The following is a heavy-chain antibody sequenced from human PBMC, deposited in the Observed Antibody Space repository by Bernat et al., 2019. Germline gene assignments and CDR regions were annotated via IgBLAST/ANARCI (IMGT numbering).Heavy chain of an antibody. J-gene: IGHJ4*02. CDR1: GFTFSSYG. Sequence: QVQLVESGGGVVQPGRSLRLSCAASGFTFSSYGMHWVRQAPGKGLEWVAVISYDGSNKDYADSVKGRFTISRDNSKNTLYLQMNSLRAEDTAVYYCAKDRDSGSYLYYFDYWGQGTLVTVSS. CDR2: ISYDGSNK. V-gene: IGHV3-30*18. D-gene: IGHD1-26*01. CDR3: AKDRDSGSYLYYFDY.